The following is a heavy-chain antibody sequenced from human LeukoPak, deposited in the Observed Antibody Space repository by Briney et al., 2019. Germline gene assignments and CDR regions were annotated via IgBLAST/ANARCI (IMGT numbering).Heavy chain of an antibody. Sequence: GASVKASCKASGYTFTGYYMHWVRQAPGQGLEWMGWINPNSGGTNYAQKFQGRVTMTRDTSISTAYMELSRLRSDDTAVYYCARDMYSGSYQPFDYWGQGTLVTVSS. CDR2: INPNSGGT. D-gene: IGHD1-26*01. J-gene: IGHJ4*02. CDR3: ARDMYSGSYQPFDY. CDR1: GYTFTGYY. V-gene: IGHV1-2*02.